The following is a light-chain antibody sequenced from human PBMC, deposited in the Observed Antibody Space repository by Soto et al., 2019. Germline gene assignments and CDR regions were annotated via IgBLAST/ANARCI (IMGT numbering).Light chain of an antibody. V-gene: IGKV1D-13*01. Sequence: AVQLTQSPSSLSASVGDRVTITCRASQGISSALAWYQQKPGKPPKLLIYDVSSLEGGVPSRFSGSGSGTDFTLTISSLQPEDFATYYCQHFNNYPFTFGPGTKVDIK. CDR1: QGISSA. CDR2: DVS. CDR3: QHFNNYPFT. J-gene: IGKJ3*01.